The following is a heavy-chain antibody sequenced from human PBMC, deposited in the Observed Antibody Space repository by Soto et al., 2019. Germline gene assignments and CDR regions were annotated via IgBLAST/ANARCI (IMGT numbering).Heavy chain of an antibody. J-gene: IGHJ4*02. CDR3: AKDLIPGYSYGYGFDY. CDR2: ISYDGSNK. D-gene: IGHD5-18*01. CDR1: GFTFSSYG. Sequence: QVQLVESGGGVVQPGRSLRLSCAASGFTFSSYGMHWVRQAPGKGLEWVAVISYDGSNKYYADSVKGRFTISRDNSKNTLYLQMNSLRAEDTAVYYCAKDLIPGYSYGYGFDYWGQGTPVTVSS. V-gene: IGHV3-30*18.